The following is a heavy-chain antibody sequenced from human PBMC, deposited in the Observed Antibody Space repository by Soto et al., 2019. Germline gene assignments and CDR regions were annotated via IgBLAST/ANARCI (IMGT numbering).Heavy chain of an antibody. CDR2: ISAYNGNT. J-gene: IGHJ4*02. CDR1: GYTFTSYG. V-gene: IGHV1-18*01. CDR3: ARDRPRIAVAGFFDY. D-gene: IGHD6-19*01. Sequence: QVQLVQSGAEVKKPGASVKVSCKASGYTFTSYGISWVRQAPGQGLEWMGWISAYNGNTNYAQKLQGRGTMTTDTSTSKAYMELRSLRSDDTAVYYCARDRPRIAVAGFFDYWGQGTLVTVSS.